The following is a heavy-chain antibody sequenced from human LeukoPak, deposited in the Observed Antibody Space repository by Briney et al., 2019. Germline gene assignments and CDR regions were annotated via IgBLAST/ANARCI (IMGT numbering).Heavy chain of an antibody. CDR3: ARDGNFDN. V-gene: IGHV1-2*02. CDR2: INPNSGDT. CDR1: GYTFTGYY. D-gene: IGHD1-26*01. J-gene: IGHJ4*02. Sequence: ASVNVSCKASGYTFTGYYMHWVRQAPGQGLEWMGWINPNSGDTNFAQKFQGRVTMTRDTSISAIYMELSRLRSDDTAVYYCARDGNFDNWGQGTLVTVSS.